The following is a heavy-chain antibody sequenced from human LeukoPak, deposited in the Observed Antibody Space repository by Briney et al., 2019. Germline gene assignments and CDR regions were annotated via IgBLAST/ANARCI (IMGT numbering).Heavy chain of an antibody. Sequence: GGSLRLSCAPSGFTFSSYAMTWVRHAPGKGRGWGSFISGSGGSIYYADSVKGRFTISRDNSKNTLYLQMNSLRAEDTAVYYCARRSGIAVAGAFDYWGQGTLVTVSS. CDR3: ARRSGIAVAGAFDY. D-gene: IGHD6-19*01. V-gene: IGHV3-23*01. J-gene: IGHJ4*02. CDR2: ISGSGGSI. CDR1: GFTFSSYA.